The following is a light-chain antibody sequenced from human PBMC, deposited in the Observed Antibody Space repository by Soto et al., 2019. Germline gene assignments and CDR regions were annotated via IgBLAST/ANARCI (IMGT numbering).Light chain of an antibody. CDR2: DVS. V-gene: IGLV2-14*01. CDR1: SSDVGHYNY. CDR3: SSYTISNTYV. J-gene: IGLJ1*01. Sequence: QTVLAQTASMSASPGQTITISCAGTSSDVGHYNYVSWYQQHPCKAPKLLIYDVSNRPSGVSDRFSGSKSGNTASLTISGLQAEDESDYYCSSYTISNTYVFGTGTKVTVL.